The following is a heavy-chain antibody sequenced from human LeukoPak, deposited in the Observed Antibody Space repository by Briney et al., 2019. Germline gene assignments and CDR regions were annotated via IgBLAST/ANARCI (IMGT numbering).Heavy chain of an antibody. D-gene: IGHD6-13*01. CDR1: GYAFTGYY. Sequence: GASVKVSCKASGYAFTGYYLHWVRQAPGQGLEWMGWINPYSGGTNYAQKFQGRVTMTRDTSISTAYMELSRLRSDDTAVYYCASFEYSSSPCPWGQGTLVTVSS. V-gene: IGHV1-2*02. CDR2: INPYSGGT. J-gene: IGHJ5*02. CDR3: ASFEYSSSPCP.